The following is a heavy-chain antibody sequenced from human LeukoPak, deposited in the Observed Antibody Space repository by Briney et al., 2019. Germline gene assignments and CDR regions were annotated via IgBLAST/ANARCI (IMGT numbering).Heavy chain of an antibody. CDR2: ISYDGSNK. V-gene: IGHV3-30-3*01. Sequence: GGSLRLSCAASGFTFSSYAMHWVRQAPGKGLEWVAVISYDGSNKYYADSVKGRFTISRDNSKNTLYLQMNSLRAEDTAVYYCAKAGGSYLDYYYGMDVWGQGTTVTVSS. J-gene: IGHJ6*02. D-gene: IGHD1-26*01. CDR1: GFTFSSYA. CDR3: AKAGGSYLDYYYGMDV.